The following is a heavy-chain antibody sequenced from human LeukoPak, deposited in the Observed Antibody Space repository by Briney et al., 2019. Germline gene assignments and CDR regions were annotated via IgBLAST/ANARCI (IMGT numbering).Heavy chain of an antibody. CDR1: GYTFTSYG. Sequence: VASVKVSCKASGYTFTSYGISWVRQAPGQGLEWMGWISAYNGNTNNAQKLQGRVTMTTDTSTSTAYMELRSLRSDDTAVYYCARDLSPISGAAGIDYWGQGTLVTVSS. V-gene: IGHV1-18*01. CDR3: ARDLSPISGAAGIDY. D-gene: IGHD6-13*01. J-gene: IGHJ4*02. CDR2: ISAYNGNT.